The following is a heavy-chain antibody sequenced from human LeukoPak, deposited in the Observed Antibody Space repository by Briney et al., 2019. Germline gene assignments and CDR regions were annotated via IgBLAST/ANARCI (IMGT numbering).Heavy chain of an antibody. CDR2: MNPNSGNT. J-gene: IGHJ5*02. CDR1: GYTFTSYD. V-gene: IGHV1-8*03. Sequence: ASVKVSCKASGYTFTSYDINWVRQATGQGLEWMGWMNPNSGNTGYAQKFQGRVTITRNTSISTAYMELSSLRSEDTAVYYCARDGYSSSWSGSLWNNWFDPWGQGTLVTVSS. D-gene: IGHD6-13*01. CDR3: ARDGYSSSWSGSLWNNWFDP.